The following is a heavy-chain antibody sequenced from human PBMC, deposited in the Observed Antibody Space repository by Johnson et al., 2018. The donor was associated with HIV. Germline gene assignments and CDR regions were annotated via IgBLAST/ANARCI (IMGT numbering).Heavy chain of an antibody. CDR2: ISSSGNTI. D-gene: IGHD3-22*01. CDR3: ARAGGGDDSSGYYLGSAFDS. CDR1: GFTFSDYY. V-gene: IGHV3-11*04. J-gene: IGHJ3*02. Sequence: QVYLVESGGGLVKPGGSLRLSCAASGFTFSDYYMSWIRQGTGKGLEWVSYISSSGNTIYYADSVKGRFTISRDNAKNSLYLQMNSLRAEDTAVYYCARAGGGDDSSGYYLGSAFDSWGQGTMVTVSS.